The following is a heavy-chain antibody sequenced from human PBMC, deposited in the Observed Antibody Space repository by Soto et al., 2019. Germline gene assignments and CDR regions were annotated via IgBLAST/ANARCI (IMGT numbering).Heavy chain of an antibody. D-gene: IGHD3-10*01. CDR1: GFTFSSYA. CDR2: ISGSGGST. J-gene: IGHJ6*02. CDR3: AKDSSSGSHYYYYGMDV. V-gene: IGHV3-23*01. Sequence: GSLRLSCAASGFTFSSYAMSWVRQAPGKGLEWVSAISGSGGSTYYADSVKGRFTISRDNSKNTLYLQMNSLRAEDTAVYYCAKDSSSGSHYYYYGMDVWGQGTTVTVSS.